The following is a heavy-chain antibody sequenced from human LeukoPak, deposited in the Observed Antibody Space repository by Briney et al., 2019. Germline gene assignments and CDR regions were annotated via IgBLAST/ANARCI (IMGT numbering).Heavy chain of an antibody. Sequence: HGESLKISCKGSGYSFTSYWIGWVRPMPGKGLEWMGIIYPGDSDTRYSPSFQGQVTISADKSISTAYLQWSSLKASDTAMYYCARLGLGGGYDRPKNYYGMDVWGQGTTVTVSS. V-gene: IGHV5-51*01. D-gene: IGHD5-12*01. CDR3: ARLGLGGGYDRPKNYYGMDV. CDR2: IYPGDSDT. CDR1: GYSFTSYW. J-gene: IGHJ6*02.